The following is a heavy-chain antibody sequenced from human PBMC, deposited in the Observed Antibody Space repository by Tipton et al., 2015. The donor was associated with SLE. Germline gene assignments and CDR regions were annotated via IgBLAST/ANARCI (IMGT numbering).Heavy chain of an antibody. J-gene: IGHJ6*04. CDR3: ARGYQLPLVLYYDYWMDV. CDR2: IYYSGST. CDR1: GGSISSYY. Sequence: TLSLTCTVSGGSISSYYWSWIRQPPGKGLEWIGYIYYSGSTNYNPSLKSRVTISVDTSKNQFSLKLSSVTAADTAVHYCARGYQLPLVLYYDYWMDVSGKGTAVAVAS. V-gene: IGHV4-59*01. D-gene: IGHD2-2*01.